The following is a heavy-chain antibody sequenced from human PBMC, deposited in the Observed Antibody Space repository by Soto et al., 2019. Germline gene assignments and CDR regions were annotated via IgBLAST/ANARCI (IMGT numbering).Heavy chain of an antibody. V-gene: IGHV1-46*01. D-gene: IGHD3-22*01. CDR1: GYTFTSYY. Sequence: ASVKVSCKASGYTFTSYYMHWVRQAPGQGLEWMGIINPSGGSTSYAQKFQGRVTMTRDTSTSTVYMELSSLRSEDTAVYYCARALYQYYYDSSGPTAPFDYWGQGTLVTVSS. CDR3: ARALYQYYYDSSGPTAPFDY. J-gene: IGHJ4*02. CDR2: INPSGGST.